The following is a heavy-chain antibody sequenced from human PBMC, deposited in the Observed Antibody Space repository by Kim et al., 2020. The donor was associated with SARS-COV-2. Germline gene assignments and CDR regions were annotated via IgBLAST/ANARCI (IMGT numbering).Heavy chain of an antibody. CDR1: GFTFSSYA. J-gene: IGHJ4*02. D-gene: IGHD3-22*01. CDR2: ISGSGGST. V-gene: IGHV3-23*01. Sequence: GGSLRLSCAASGFTFSSYAMSWVRQAPGKGLEWVSTISGSGGSTYYADSVKGRFTISRDNSKNTLYLQMNSLRAEDTAVYYCVIRGGPYDSSGFDYWGQGTLVPVSS. CDR3: VIRGGPYDSSGFDY.